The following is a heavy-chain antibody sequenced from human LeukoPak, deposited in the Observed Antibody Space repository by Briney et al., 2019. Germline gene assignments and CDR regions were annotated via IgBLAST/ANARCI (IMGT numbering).Heavy chain of an antibody. J-gene: IGHJ4*02. D-gene: IGHD4-17*01. CDR2: IYYSGST. CDR1: GGPLTGYY. V-gene: IGHV4-59*01. Sequence: KPSETPSLTRTVSGGPLTGYYWGWIREPPGKGLGWIGYIYYSGSTNYNPSLRSRVTMSVDKSRDQFSLKVNSVTAMDTAVYYCARYDGDNNNFDYWGQGTLVTVSS. CDR3: ARYDGDNNNFDY.